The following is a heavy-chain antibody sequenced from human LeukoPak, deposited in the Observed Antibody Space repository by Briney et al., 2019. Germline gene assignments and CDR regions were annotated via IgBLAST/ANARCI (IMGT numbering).Heavy chain of an antibody. J-gene: IGHJ4*02. CDR3: ARVSAPVTGSTPLDY. V-gene: IGHV3-21*01. CDR1: EFTFSSYS. D-gene: IGHD3-9*01. CDR2: ISGSSSYI. Sequence: GGSLRLSCAASEFTFSSYSMNWVRQAPGKGLEWVSSISGSSSYIYYADSVKGRFTISRDNAKNSLYLQMNRLRAEDTAVYYCARVSAPVTGSTPLDYWGQGTLVTVSS.